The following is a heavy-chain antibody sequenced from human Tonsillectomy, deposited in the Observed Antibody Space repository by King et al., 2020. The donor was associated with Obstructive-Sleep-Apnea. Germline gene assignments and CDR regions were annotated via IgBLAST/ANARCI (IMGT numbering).Heavy chain of an antibody. CDR1: GFTFSSYW. D-gene: IGHD6-19*01. CDR3: ARDRGWSPWDY. CDR2: IKQDGSEK. Sequence: DVQLVESGGGLVQPGGSLRLSCAASGFTFSSYWLNWVRQAPGKGLGWVANIKQDGSEKYYVDSVKGRFTISRDNAENSMYLQMNSLRAEDTAVYYCARDRGWSPWDYWGQGTLVTVSS. V-gene: IGHV3-7*03. J-gene: IGHJ4*02.